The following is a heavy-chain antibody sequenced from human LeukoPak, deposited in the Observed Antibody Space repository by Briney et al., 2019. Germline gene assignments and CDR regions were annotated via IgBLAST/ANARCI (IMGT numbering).Heavy chain of an antibody. V-gene: IGHV3-23*01. J-gene: IGHJ4*02. CDR3: AKDYNAFDF. D-gene: IGHD1-1*01. CDR2: ISGSGSRT. Sequence: GGSLRLSCAASGFTFSSYSMSWVRQAPGKGLEWVSAISGSGSRTYYADSVKARFTVSRDNSKNILYLQTHSLTVEDTAMYYCAKDYNAFDFWGQGTLVTVSS. CDR1: GFTFSSYS.